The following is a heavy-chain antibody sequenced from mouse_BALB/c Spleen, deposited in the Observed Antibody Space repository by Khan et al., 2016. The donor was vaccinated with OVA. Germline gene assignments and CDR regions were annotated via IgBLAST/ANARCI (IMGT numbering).Heavy chain of an antibody. J-gene: IGHJ3*01. CDR2: ISTYYGDA. Sequence: QVQLQQSGAELVRPGVSVKISRKGSGYTFTDFAIHWVKQSHAKSLEWIGVISTYYGDADYNQKFKGKATMTVDKSSSTAFVELARLTPEDSANYYCVRGSGNSRFAYWGQGTLVTVSA. D-gene: IGHD1-3*01. CDR3: VRGSGNSRFAY. V-gene: IGHV1S137*01. CDR1: GYTFTDFA.